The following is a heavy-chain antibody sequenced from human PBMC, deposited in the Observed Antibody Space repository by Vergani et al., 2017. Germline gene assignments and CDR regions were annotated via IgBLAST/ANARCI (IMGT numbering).Heavy chain of an antibody. CDR2: ISSNGGST. J-gene: IGHJ4*02. Sequence: EVQLVESGGGLVQPGGSLRLSCAASGFTFSSYAMHWVRQAPGKGLEYVSAISSNGGSTYYANSVQGRFTISRDNSKNTLYLQMGSLRAEDMAVHYCARDILRGGVKTGLLDYWGQGTLVTVSS. D-gene: IGHD3-16*01. CDR3: ARDILRGGVKTGLLDY. V-gene: IGHV3-64*01. CDR1: GFTFSSYA.